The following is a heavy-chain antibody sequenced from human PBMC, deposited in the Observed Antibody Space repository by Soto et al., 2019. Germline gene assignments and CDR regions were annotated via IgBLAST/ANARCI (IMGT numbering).Heavy chain of an antibody. J-gene: IGHJ4*02. D-gene: IGHD3-10*01. CDR3: ASPSYGSGSYY. Sequence: QVRLVQSGAEVKKPGASVKVSCKASGYIFSSYSLHWVRQAPGQRLEWMGWINAGNGNTKYSQKFQGRVTFTRDTSATTAYMELSSLRSEDTAVYYCASPSYGSGSYYWGQGTLVTVSS. V-gene: IGHV1-3*01. CDR2: INAGNGNT. CDR1: GYIFSSYS.